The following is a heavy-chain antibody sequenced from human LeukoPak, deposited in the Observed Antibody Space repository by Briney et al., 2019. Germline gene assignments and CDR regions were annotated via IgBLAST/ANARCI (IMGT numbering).Heavy chain of an antibody. CDR3: AKDQRDYYDSSGYYHDY. CDR1: GFTFSSYA. V-gene: IGHV3-23*01. D-gene: IGHD3-22*01. Sequence: GGSLRLSCAASGFTFSSYAMSWVRQAPGKGLEWVSVISGSGGSTYYADSVKGRFTISRDNSKNTLYLQMSSLRADDTAVYYCAKDQRDYYDSSGYYHDYWGQGTLVTVSS. J-gene: IGHJ4*02. CDR2: ISGSGGST.